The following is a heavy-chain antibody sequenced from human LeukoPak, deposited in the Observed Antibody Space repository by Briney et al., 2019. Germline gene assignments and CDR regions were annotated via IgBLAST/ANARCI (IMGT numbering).Heavy chain of an antibody. D-gene: IGHD1-26*01. CDR3: ARVSDGSFYINY. Sequence: GGSLRLSCAASGFTFSNYWMHWVRQAPGKGVVWVSRINTNASITIYADSVKGRFTVSRDNAKNTLNLQMNSLRAEDTAVYYCARVSDGSFYINYWGQGALVTVSS. J-gene: IGHJ4*02. CDR1: GFTFSNYW. CDR2: INTNASIT. V-gene: IGHV3-74*01.